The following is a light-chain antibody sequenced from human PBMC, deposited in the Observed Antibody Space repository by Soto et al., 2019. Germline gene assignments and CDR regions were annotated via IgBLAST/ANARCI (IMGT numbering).Light chain of an antibody. CDR1: SSDVGSYNL. Sequence: QSALTQPASVSGSPGQSITISCTGTSSDVGSYNLVSWYQQHPGNSPKLMICEGSKRPSGVSDRSSGSKSGNTASLTISGLQAEDEADYYCCSYADSTTYVFGTGTKLTVL. CDR2: EGS. J-gene: IGLJ1*01. CDR3: CSYADSTTYV. V-gene: IGLV2-23*01.